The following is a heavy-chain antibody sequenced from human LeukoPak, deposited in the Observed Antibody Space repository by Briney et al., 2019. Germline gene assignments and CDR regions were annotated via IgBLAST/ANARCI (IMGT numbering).Heavy chain of an antibody. CDR3: ARGSVPGTHDAFDI. Sequence: GGSLRLSCAASGFTFSSYDMHWVRQAAGKGLEWVSTIGTAGDTYYPVSVKGRFTISRENAKNSLYLQMNSLRAGDTAVFYCARGSVPGTHDAFDIWGQGTRVTVSS. CDR2: IGTAGDT. D-gene: IGHD6-19*01. CDR1: GFTFSSYD. V-gene: IGHV3-13*01. J-gene: IGHJ3*02.